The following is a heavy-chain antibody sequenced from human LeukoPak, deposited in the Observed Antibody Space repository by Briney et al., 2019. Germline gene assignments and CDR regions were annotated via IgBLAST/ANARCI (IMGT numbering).Heavy chain of an antibody. Sequence: GGSLRLSCAASGFTFGNYAMSWVRQAPGKGLDCVSSISGSGGSTYYADSVKGRFTISRDNSKNTLYLQMNSLRAEDTAAYYCAKKNLWVDYWGQGTLVTVSS. CDR1: GFTFGNYA. CDR3: AKKNLWVDY. CDR2: ISGSGGST. D-gene: IGHD2/OR15-2a*01. J-gene: IGHJ4*02. V-gene: IGHV3-23*01.